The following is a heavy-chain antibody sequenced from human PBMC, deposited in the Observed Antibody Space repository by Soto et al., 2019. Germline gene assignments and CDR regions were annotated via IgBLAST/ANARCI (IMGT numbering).Heavy chain of an antibody. CDR3: ARLGHSSGWYYFDY. J-gene: IGHJ4*02. CDR2: IYYSGST. CDR1: GGSISSSSYY. D-gene: IGHD6-19*01. V-gene: IGHV4-39*01. Sequence: SETLSLTCTVSGGSISSSSYYWGWIRQPPGKGLEWIGSIYYSGSTYCNPSLKSRVTISVDTSKNQFSLKLSSVTAADTAVYYCARLGHSSGWYYFDYWGQGTLVTVSS.